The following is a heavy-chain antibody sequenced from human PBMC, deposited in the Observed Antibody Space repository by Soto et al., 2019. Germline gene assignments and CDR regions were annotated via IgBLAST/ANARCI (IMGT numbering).Heavy chain of an antibody. Sequence: QITLKESGPTLVKPTQTLTLTCTFSVFSLSTRDVGVGWIRQPPGKALEWLALLYWDDDNRYSPSLRRRLTLTKDTSKTQVVLTMTNMVPVDTATYYCAHGSGWLFDYWGPGTLVTVSS. CDR2: LYWDDDN. CDR3: AHGSGWLFDY. D-gene: IGHD6-19*01. CDR1: VFSLSTRDVG. J-gene: IGHJ4*02. V-gene: IGHV2-5*02.